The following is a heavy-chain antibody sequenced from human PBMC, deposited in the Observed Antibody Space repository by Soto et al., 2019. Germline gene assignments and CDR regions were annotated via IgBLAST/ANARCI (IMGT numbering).Heavy chain of an antibody. J-gene: IGHJ5*02. CDR2: IKQDGSEK. CDR1: GFTFSSYW. Sequence: GGSLRLSCAASGFTFSSYWMSWVRQAPGKGLEWVANIKQDGSEKYYVDSVKGRFTISRDNAKNSLYLQMNSLRAEDTAVYYCARDAHYYDSCGLNWFRPWGQGTLVTVSS. CDR3: ARDAHYYDSCGLNWFRP. D-gene: IGHD3-22*01. V-gene: IGHV3-7*01.